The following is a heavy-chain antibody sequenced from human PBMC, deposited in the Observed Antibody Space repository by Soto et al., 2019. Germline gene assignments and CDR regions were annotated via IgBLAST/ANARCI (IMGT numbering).Heavy chain of an antibody. D-gene: IGHD5-12*01. CDR1: GVTFDKFA. V-gene: IGHV3-23*01. J-gene: IGHJ1*01. Sequence: PGGSLRLSWVGSGVTFDKFAMTWVPQVPGKGLEPVAGVRAGGAATNSADSVKGRFIISRDNSPNALRLEMNSLRADDTALYYCARPYSHYSSSARDFYLPQHWG. CDR3: ARPYSHYSSSARDFYLPQH. CDR2: VRAGGAAT.